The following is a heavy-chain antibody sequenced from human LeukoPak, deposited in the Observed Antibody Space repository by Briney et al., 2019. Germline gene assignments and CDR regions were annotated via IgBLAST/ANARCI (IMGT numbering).Heavy chain of an antibody. CDR3: AKDPKYSSSSNWFDP. CDR2: ISSAGTYI. CDR1: GFTFSHFS. Sequence: GGSLRLSCAASGFTFSHFSMNWVRQAPGKGLEWVSSISSAGTYIYYTDSVKGRFTISRDNARNSLYLQMNSLRAEDTAVYYCAKDPKYSSSSNWFDPWGQGTLVTASS. V-gene: IGHV3-21*01. D-gene: IGHD6-6*01. J-gene: IGHJ5*02.